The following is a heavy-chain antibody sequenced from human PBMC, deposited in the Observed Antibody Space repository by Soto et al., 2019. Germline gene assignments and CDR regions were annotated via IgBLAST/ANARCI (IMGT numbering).Heavy chain of an antibody. CDR3: AKDRGTGDYGVNAVEL. J-gene: IGHJ3*01. CDR2: ISGRGENT. CDR1: GFTFSVFA. V-gene: IGHV3-23*01. Sequence: EEQLLESGGGLVQRGGSLRLSWAASGFTFSVFAMSWVRQAPGKGLELVSTISGRGENTYYADSVKGRFTISRDNSKNTLNLQMNSLRGEDTAVYYCAKDRGTGDYGVNAVELGGQGTMGTVSS. D-gene: IGHD7-27*01.